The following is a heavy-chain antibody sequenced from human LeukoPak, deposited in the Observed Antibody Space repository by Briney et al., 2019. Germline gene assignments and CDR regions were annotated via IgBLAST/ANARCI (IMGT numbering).Heavy chain of an antibody. CDR2: IIPILKIA. CDR1: GGTFSSYA. CDR3: ARERGGSGNYYEDAFNL. J-gene: IGHJ3*01. V-gene: IGHV1-69*04. Sequence: ASVKVSCKASGGTFSSYAISWVRQAPGQGLEWMGRIIPILKIANYAQKFQGRVTITADKSTGTANMELSSLRSEDTAVYFCARERGGSGNYYEDAFNLWGHGTMVTVSS. D-gene: IGHD3-10*01.